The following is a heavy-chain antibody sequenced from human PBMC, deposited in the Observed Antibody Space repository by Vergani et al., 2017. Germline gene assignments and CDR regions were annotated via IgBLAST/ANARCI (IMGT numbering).Heavy chain of an antibody. CDR1: DSSIMTNPY. CDR3: ARDGGNYGSGSYYSSGYYYYYMDV. CDR2: IHHSGDT. J-gene: IGHJ6*03. V-gene: IGHV4-38-2*02. Sequence: QVQLQESGPGLVKPSETLTLTFDVSDSSIMTNPYWGWFRQSPGKGLEWIGCIHHSGDTHYNSSLKGQVPISIVSSSKFSLKLSAVTAADTAVYYCARDGGNYGSGSYYSSGYYYYYMDVWGKGTTVTVSS. D-gene: IGHD3-10*01.